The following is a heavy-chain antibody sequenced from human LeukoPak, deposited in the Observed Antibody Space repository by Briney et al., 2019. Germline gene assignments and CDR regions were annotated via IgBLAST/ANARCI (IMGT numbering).Heavy chain of an antibody. CDR1: GFTFSSYG. V-gene: IGHV3-23*01. CDR3: ARDSWALYYYDSSGYYSNLDY. J-gene: IGHJ4*02. Sequence: PGGSLRLSCAASGFTFSSYGMIWVRQAPGKGLEWVSGISGSGGSTYVADSVKGRFTVSRDNAKDSLYLQMNSLRAEDTAVYYCARDSWALYYYDSSGYYSNLDYWGQGTLVTVSS. D-gene: IGHD3-22*01. CDR2: ISGSGGST.